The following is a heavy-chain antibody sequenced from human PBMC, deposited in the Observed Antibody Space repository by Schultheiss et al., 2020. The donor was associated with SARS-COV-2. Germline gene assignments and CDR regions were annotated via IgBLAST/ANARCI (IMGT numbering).Heavy chain of an antibody. CDR3: AREGVDWLTYYYYYMDV. Sequence: GGSLRLSCAASGFTFSSYAMHWVRQAPGKGLEWVAVISYDGSNKYYADSVKGRFTISRDNSKNTLYLQMNSLRAEDTAVYYCAREGVDWLTYYYYYMDVWGKGTTVTVSS. CDR2: ISYDGSNK. D-gene: IGHD3-9*01. CDR1: GFTFSSYA. J-gene: IGHJ6*03. V-gene: IGHV3-30-3*01.